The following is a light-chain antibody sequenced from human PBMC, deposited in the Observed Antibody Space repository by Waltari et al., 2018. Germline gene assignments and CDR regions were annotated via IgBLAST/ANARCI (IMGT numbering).Light chain of an antibody. CDR3: SSYTTSSTPNWV. CDR2: EVS. V-gene: IGLV2-14*01. CDR1: SSDVGAYKY. J-gene: IGLJ3*02. Sequence: QSALTQPASVSGSPGQSITISCTGTSSDVGAYKYVSWYQQDPGKAPKHMIYEVSNRPSGVSNRFSGSKSGNTASLTISGLQAEDEADYYCSSYTTSSTPNWVFGGGTKLTVL.